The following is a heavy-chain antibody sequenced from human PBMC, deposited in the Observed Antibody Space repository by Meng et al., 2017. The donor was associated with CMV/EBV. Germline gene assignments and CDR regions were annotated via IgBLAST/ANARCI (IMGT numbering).Heavy chain of an antibody. D-gene: IGHD3-3*01. J-gene: IGHJ4*02. V-gene: IGHV3-15*01. CDR2: IKSKTDGGTT. CDR3: TTDGVGTIFGVVMKTRPQLVDY. Sequence: GGSLRLSCAASGFTFSNAWMSWVRQAPGKGLEWVGRIKSKTDGGTTDYAAPVKGRFTISRDDSKNTLYLQMNSLKTEDTAVYYCTTDGVGTIFGVVMKTRPQLVDYWGQGTLVTVSS. CDR1: GFTFSNAW.